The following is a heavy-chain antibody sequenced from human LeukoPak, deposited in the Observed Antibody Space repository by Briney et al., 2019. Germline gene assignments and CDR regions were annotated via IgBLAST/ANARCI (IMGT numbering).Heavy chain of an antibody. Sequence: PGGSLRLSCAASGFTFSSYAMHWVRQAPGKGLEYVSAISSNGGSTYYANSVKGRFTISRDNSKNTLYLQMGSLRAEDMAVYYCARSRDIVVVPAAIDGFDYWGQGTLVTVSS. J-gene: IGHJ4*02. D-gene: IGHD2-2*02. CDR3: ARSRDIVVVPAAIDGFDY. CDR2: ISSNGGST. CDR1: GFTFSSYA. V-gene: IGHV3-64*01.